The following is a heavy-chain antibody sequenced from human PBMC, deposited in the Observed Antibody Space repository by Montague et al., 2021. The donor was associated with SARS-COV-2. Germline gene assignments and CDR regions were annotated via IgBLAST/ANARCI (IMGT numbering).Heavy chain of an antibody. CDR3: ARDDIVLQGVTKGMDV. D-gene: IGHD3-10*01. CDR1: GGSISSSNYY. J-gene: IGHJ6*02. Sequence: SETLSLTCTVSGGSISSSNYYWGWIRQPPGKGLEWIGNMHYSGSTYYNPSLKSRVTISIDTSKNQFSLKLGSVTAADTAVYYCARDDIVLQGVTKGMDVWGQGTTVTVSS. CDR2: MHYSGST. V-gene: IGHV4-39*07.